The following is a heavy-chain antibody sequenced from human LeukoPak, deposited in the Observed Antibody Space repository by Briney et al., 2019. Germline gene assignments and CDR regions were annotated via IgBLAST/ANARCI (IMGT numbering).Heavy chain of an antibody. CDR2: ISSSSSTL. CDR3: ARGPRYYDFLTGYYPTDAFDI. Sequence: PGGSLRLSCAASGFTFSSYSMNWVRQAPRKGLEWVSYISSSSSTLYYAASVKGRFPFSEKNAKNSLYLKMKGLTHGNPAFYNFARGPRYYDFLTGYYPTDAFDIWG. CDR1: GFTFSSYS. D-gene: IGHD3-9*01. J-gene: IGHJ3*02. V-gene: IGHV3-48*02.